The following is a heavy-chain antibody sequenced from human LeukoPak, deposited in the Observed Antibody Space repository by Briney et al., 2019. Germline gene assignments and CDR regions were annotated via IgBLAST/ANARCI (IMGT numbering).Heavy chain of an antibody. J-gene: IGHJ4*02. CDR1: GYTFTSYA. Sequence: ASVQVSCKASGYTFTSYAMHWVRQAPGQRLEWMGWINAGNGNTKYSQKFQGRVTITRDTSASTAYMELSSLRSEDTAVYYCASIMAVAGPYYFDYWGQGTLVTVSS. V-gene: IGHV1-3*01. CDR2: INAGNGNT. CDR3: ASIMAVAGPYYFDY. D-gene: IGHD6-19*01.